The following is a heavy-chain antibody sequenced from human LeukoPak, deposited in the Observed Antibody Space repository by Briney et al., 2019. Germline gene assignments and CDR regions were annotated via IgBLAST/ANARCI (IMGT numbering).Heavy chain of an antibody. V-gene: IGHV1-2*02. J-gene: IGHJ4*02. CDR2: INPNSGGT. CDR3: ARKAAGLYYFDY. Sequence: ASVKVSCKASVYTFTGYYMHWVRQAPGQGLEWMGWINPNSGGTNYAQKFQGRVTMTRDTSISTAYMELSRLRSDDTAVYYCARKAAGLYYFDYWGQGTLVTVSS. CDR1: VYTFTGYY. D-gene: IGHD6-19*01.